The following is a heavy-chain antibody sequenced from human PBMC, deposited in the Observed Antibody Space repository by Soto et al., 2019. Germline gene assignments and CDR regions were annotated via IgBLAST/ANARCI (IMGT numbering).Heavy chain of an antibody. CDR1: GLSLRTSEVG. Sequence: VSGPIPVNPKQTLTLTCTFSGLSLRTSEVGVAWIRQPPGKAPEWLAIVYWDNDKRYSPALENRLTITRDTSKNQVVLTMTNMDPVDTATYFCVYRKGGSYFAYWSQGTLLTVSS. CDR2: VYWDNDK. V-gene: IGHV2-5*02. J-gene: IGHJ4*02. CDR3: VYRKGGSYFAY. D-gene: IGHD2-2*01.